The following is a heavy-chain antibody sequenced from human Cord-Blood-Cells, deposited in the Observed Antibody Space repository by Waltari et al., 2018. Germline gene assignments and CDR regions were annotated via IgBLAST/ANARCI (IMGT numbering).Heavy chain of an antibody. V-gene: IGHV4-39*01. CDR2: IYYSGST. Sequence: QLQLQESGPGLVKPSETLSLTCTVSGGSISSSSYYWGWIRQPPGKGLEWIGSIYYSGSTYYNPSLKSRVTLSVATSKNQFSLKLSSVTAADTAVYYCARHLTSGIAVAGLIDYWGQGTLVTVSS. D-gene: IGHD6-19*01. CDR3: ARHLTSGIAVAGLIDY. J-gene: IGHJ4*02. CDR1: GGSISSSSYY.